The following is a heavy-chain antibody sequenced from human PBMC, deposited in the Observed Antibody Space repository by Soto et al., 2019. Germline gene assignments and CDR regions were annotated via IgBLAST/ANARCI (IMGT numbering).Heavy chain of an antibody. J-gene: IGHJ6*02. CDR1: GYSISSGYY. V-gene: IGHV4-38-2*02. Sequence: KPSETLSLTCAVSGYSISSGYYWGWIRQPPGKGLEWIGSIYHSGSTYYNPSLKSRVTISVDTSKNQFSLKLSSVTAADTAVYYCARELSSHYYDSSGYPDHYYYGMDVWGQGTTVTVSS. CDR2: IYHSGST. CDR3: ARELSSHYYDSSGYPDHYYYGMDV. D-gene: IGHD3-22*01.